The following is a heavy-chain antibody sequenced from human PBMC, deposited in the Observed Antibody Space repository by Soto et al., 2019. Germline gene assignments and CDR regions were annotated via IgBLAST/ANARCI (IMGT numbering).Heavy chain of an antibody. CDR3: ARGLMGSGSYYHPQYYYYMDV. J-gene: IGHJ6*03. Sequence: SETLSLTCTVSGGSSSSYYWSWIRQPPGKGLEWIGYIYYSGSTNYNPSLKSRVTISVDTSKNQFSLKLSSVTAADTAVYYCARGLMGSGSYYHPQYYYYMDVWGKGTTVTVSS. V-gene: IGHV4-59*01. CDR2: IYYSGST. CDR1: GGSSSSYY. D-gene: IGHD3-10*01.